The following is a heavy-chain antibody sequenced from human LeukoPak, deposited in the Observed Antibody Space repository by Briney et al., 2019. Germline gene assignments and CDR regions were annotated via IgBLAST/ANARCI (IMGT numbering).Heavy chain of an antibody. J-gene: IGHJ4*02. CDR1: GFTFSSYD. V-gene: IGHV3-33*01. CDR2: IWHDGSNE. CDR3: ARDNSRTLDY. Sequence: PGRSLRLSCAASGFTFSSYDIHWVRQAPGKGLEWVAAIWHDGSNEYYVDSVKGRFTISRDNSKNTLYLQMNSLRAEDTAVYYCARDNSRTLDYWGLGTLVTVSS.